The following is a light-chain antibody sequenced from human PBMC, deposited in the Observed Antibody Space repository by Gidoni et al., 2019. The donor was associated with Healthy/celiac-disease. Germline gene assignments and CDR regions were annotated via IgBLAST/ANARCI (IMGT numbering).Light chain of an antibody. CDR2: DAS. CDR3: QQRSNWPCS. CDR1: QSVSSN. V-gene: IGKV3-11*01. J-gene: IGKJ2*04. Sequence: EIVLTQSPATLSLSPGERATLSCRASQSVSSNLAWYQQNPGQAPRLLIYDASNRATGIPARFSGSGSGTDFTLTISSLEPEDFAVYYCQQRSNWPCSFGQGTKLEIK.